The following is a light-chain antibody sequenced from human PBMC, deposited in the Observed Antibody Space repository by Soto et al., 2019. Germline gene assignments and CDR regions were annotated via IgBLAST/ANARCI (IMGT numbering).Light chain of an antibody. Sequence: QSVLTQPASVSGSPGQSITISCTGTSSDVGGSDYVSWYQQHPGKAPKLMIYDVGRRPSGVSPRFSGSKSGNAASLTISNLQAEDEAVYFCWAYAGGSILFVFGAGTKVTVL. CDR2: DVG. J-gene: IGLJ1*01. CDR3: WAYAGGSILFV. CDR1: SSDVGGSDY. V-gene: IGLV2-23*02.